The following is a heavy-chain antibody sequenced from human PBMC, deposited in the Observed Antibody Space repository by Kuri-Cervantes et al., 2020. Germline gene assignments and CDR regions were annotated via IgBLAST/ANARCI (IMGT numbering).Heavy chain of an antibody. V-gene: IGHV3-30*07. D-gene: IGHD6-19*01. Sequence: GESLKISCAASGLTFSTYAMHWVRQAPGKGLEWVTVISYDGNNRYYADSVKGRFTISRDNAKNTLYLQMNSLRAEDTAVYYCATHTIAVAGTGGRDYWGQGTLVTVSS. CDR3: ATHTIAVAGTGGRDY. J-gene: IGHJ4*02. CDR1: GLTFSTYA. CDR2: ISYDGNNR.